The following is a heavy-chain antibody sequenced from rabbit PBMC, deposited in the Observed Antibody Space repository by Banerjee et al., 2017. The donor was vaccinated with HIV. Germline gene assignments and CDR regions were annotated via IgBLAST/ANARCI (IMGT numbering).Heavy chain of an antibody. J-gene: IGHJ4*01. V-gene: IGHV1S40*01. Sequence: QSLEESGGDLVKPGASLTLTCTASGIDFSSAYDMCWVRQAPGKGLEWIGCIYAGGSGSAYYANWVISRFTISKASSTTVTLQMTSLTAADTATYFCTRGGYRGNLWGQGTLVTVS. CDR1: GIDFSSAYD. D-gene: IGHD3-1*01. CDR3: TRGGYRGNL. CDR2: IYAGGSGSA.